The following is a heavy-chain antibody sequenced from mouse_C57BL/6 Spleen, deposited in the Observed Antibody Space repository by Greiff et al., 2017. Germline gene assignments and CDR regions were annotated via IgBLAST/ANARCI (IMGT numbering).Heavy chain of an antibody. Sequence: VQLKQSGTVLARPGASVKMSCKTSGYTFTSYWMHWVKQRPGQGLEWIGAIYPGNSDTSYNQKFKGKAKLTAVTSASTAYMELSSLTNEDSAVYYCTVITTVVATRYAMDYWGQGTSVTVSS. J-gene: IGHJ4*01. CDR3: TVITTVVATRYAMDY. D-gene: IGHD1-1*01. CDR1: GYTFTSYW. CDR2: IYPGNSDT. V-gene: IGHV1-5*01.